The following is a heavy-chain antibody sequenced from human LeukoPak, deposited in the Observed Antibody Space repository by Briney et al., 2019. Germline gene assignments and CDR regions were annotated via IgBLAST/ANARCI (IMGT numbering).Heavy chain of an antibody. D-gene: IGHD2-8*02. CDR3: ARGVHCTDFSLDI. V-gene: IGHV4-59*11. CDR2: VSYSGTT. CDR1: GGSLSGHC. J-gene: IGHJ3*02. Sequence: SETLSLTCTVSGGSLSGHCWTWMRQPPRKGLEWIGYVSYSGTTNYNPSLKSRVTISLDTSKHQLSLRLSSVTAADTAVYYCARGVHCTDFSLDIWGRGTMVTVSS.